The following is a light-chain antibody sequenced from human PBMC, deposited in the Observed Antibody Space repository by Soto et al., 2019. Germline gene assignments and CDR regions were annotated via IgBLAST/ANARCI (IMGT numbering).Light chain of an antibody. CDR1: SSDFGDHKS. CDR2: EVN. CDR3: CSYAGSSPHYV. Sequence: QSVLTQAASVSGSPGQSITISCTGASSDFGDHKSVSWYQHHPGKAPKLIIYEVNYRPSGVSSRFSGSRSGNTASLTISGLQAEDEAHYYCCSYAGSSPHYVFGTGTKLTVL. V-gene: IGLV2-14*01. J-gene: IGLJ1*01.